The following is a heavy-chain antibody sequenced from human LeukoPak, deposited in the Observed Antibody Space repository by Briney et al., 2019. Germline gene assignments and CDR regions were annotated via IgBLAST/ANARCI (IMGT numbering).Heavy chain of an antibody. D-gene: IGHD2-2*01. CDR3: AKELSLSKRSTSCYGDY. J-gene: IGHJ4*02. CDR1: GFTFSSYG. Sequence: PGGSLRLSCAASGFTFSSYGMHWVRQAPGKGLEWVAVISFDGSNKYYADSVKGRFTISRDNSKNTLYLQMNSLRAEDTAVYYCAKELSLSKRSTSCYGDYWGQGTLVTVSS. V-gene: IGHV3-30*18. CDR2: ISFDGSNK.